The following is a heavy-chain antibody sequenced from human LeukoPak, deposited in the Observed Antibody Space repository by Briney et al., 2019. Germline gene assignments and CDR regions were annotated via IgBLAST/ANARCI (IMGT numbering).Heavy chain of an antibody. CDR3: AKDMVAVAGPSGDGMDV. D-gene: IGHD6-19*01. V-gene: IGHV3-9*01. CDR1: GFTFDDYA. J-gene: IGHJ6*02. CDR2: ISWNSGSI. Sequence: GGSLRLSCAASGFTFDDYAMHWVRQAPGKGLEWVSGISWNSGSIGYADSVKGRFTISRDNAKNSLYLQMNSLRAEDTALYYCAKDMVAVAGPSGDGMDVWGRGTTVTVSS.